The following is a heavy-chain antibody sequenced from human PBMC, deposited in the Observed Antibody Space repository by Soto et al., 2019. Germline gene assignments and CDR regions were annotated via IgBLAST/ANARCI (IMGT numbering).Heavy chain of an antibody. CDR2: IYYSGST. Sequence: SETLSLTCTVSGGSISSGGYYWSWIRQHPGKGLEWIGYIYYSGSTYYNPSLKSRVTISVDTSKNQFSLKLSSVTAADTAVYYCARVEISFGGDTIRYWGXGTLVTVS. V-gene: IGHV4-31*03. J-gene: IGHJ4*02. CDR3: ARVEISFGGDTIRY. D-gene: IGHD3-16*01. CDR1: GGSISSGGYY.